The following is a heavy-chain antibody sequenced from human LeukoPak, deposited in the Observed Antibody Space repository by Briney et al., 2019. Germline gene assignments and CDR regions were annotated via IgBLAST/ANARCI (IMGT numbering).Heavy chain of an antibody. J-gene: IGHJ4*02. D-gene: IGHD3-10*01. Sequence: SETLSLTCTVSGGSISSHYWSWIRQPPGKGLEWIGYIYYSGSTNYNPSLKSRVTISVDTSKNQFSLELSSVTAADTAVYYCARGSDYYGSGSWVYWGQGTLVTVSS. CDR1: GGSISSHY. CDR2: IYYSGST. CDR3: ARGSDYYGSGSWVY. V-gene: IGHV4-59*11.